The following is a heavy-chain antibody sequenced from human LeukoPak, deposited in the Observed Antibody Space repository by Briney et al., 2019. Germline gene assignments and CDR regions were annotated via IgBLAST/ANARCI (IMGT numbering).Heavy chain of an antibody. Sequence: GASVKVSCKASGYTFTSYGISWVRQAPGQGLEWMGWINPNSDCTNYAQKFQGRVTMTRDTSISTAYMELSRLRSDDTAVYYCARGSRVVLRFLEWLPTSLNWFDPWGQGTLVTVSS. CDR3: ARGSRVVLRFLEWLPTSLNWFDP. J-gene: IGHJ5*02. D-gene: IGHD3-3*01. CDR2: INPNSDCT. V-gene: IGHV1-2*02. CDR1: GYTFTSYG.